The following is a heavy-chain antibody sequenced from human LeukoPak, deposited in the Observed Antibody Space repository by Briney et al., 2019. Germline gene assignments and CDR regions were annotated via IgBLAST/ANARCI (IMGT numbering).Heavy chain of an antibody. CDR1: GFTFSSYW. V-gene: IGHV3-74*01. CDR3: VRGSNGGGGMDV. Sequence: SGGSLRLSCEVSGFTFSSYWMYWVRQAPGKGLVWVSRLNGDGNYTDYEDSVKGRFTISRDNAKNTLYLRMNSLRAEDTAVYYCVRGSNGGGGMDVWGQGPTVTVSS. CDR2: LNGDGNYT. J-gene: IGHJ6*02. D-gene: IGHD6-19*01.